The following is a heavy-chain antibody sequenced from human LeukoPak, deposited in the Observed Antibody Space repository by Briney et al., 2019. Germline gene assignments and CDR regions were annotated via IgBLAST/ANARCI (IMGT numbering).Heavy chain of an antibody. V-gene: IGHV3-21*01. CDR3: ARERGYDDDYYYYTMDV. CDR1: GFTFSSYS. D-gene: IGHD5-12*01. CDR2: ISSSSSYI. J-gene: IGHJ6*03. Sequence: GGSLRLSCVVSGFTFSSYSMNWVRQAPGKGLEWVSFISSSSSYIHYADSVRGRFTVSRDNAKNSLYLQMNSLRAEDTAVYYCARERGYDDDYYYYTMDVWGKGTTVTVSS.